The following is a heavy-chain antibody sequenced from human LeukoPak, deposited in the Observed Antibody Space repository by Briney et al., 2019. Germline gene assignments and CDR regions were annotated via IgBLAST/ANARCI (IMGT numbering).Heavy chain of an antibody. V-gene: IGHV4-30-2*01. J-gene: IGHJ4*02. D-gene: IGHD5-18*01. Sequence: PSETLSLTCAISGGSISSGGYSWNWIRQPPGKGLEWIGYIYNSGSTYYNPSLKSRVTISVDRSKNQFSLKLSSVTAADTAVYYCASGGYSYGFDYWGQGTLVTVSS. CDR3: ASGGYSYGFDY. CDR2: IYNSGST. CDR1: GGSISSGGYS.